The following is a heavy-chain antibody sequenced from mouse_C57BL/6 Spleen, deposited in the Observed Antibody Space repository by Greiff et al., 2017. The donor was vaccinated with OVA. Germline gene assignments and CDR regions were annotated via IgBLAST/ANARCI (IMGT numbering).Heavy chain of an antibody. J-gene: IGHJ2*01. CDR2: ISSGGSYT. CDR3: ARERGEYYFDY. Sequence: EVHLVESGGDLVKPGGSLKLSCAASGFTFSSYGMSWVRQTPDKRLEWVATISSGGSYTYYPDSVKGRFTISRDNAKNTLYLQMSSLKSEDTAMYYCARERGEYYFDYWGQGTTLTVSS. CDR1: GFTFSSYG. V-gene: IGHV5-6*01.